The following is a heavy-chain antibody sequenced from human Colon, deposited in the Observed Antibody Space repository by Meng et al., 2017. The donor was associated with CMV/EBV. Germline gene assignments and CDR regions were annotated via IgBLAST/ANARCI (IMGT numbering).Heavy chain of an antibody. D-gene: IGHD6-19*01. J-gene: IGHJ4*02. CDR1: WFSLGTPEVG. Sequence: HIALKDSGPTLLKPTQTLTLTCTFSWFSLGTPEVGVHWIRQPPGKALEWLALIYWDDYNQFRPSLKNRITITKYTSKNQVVLTMTNMDPVDTATYYCSHGRGWLSDYWGQGTLVTVSS. CDR2: IYWDDYN. CDR3: SHGRGWLSDY. V-gene: IGHV2-5*02.